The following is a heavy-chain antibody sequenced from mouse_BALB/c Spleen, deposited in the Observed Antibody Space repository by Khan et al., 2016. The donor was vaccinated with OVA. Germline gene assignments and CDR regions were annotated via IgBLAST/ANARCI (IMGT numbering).Heavy chain of an antibody. CDR1: GYSITSYYA. Sequence: EVKLQESGPGLVKPSQSLSLTCTVTGYSITSYYAWNWIRQFPGNKLEWMGYISYSGSTSYNPSLKSRISLTRDTSKNPFFLQLNSVTTEDTATYYCAGEGGYYSWFAYWGQGTLVTVSA. D-gene: IGHD2-3*01. CDR3: AGEGGYYSWFAY. CDR2: ISYSGST. J-gene: IGHJ3*01. V-gene: IGHV3-2*02.